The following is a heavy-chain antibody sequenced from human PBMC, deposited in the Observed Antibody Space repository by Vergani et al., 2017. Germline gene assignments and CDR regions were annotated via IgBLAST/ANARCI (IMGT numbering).Heavy chain of an antibody. CDR1: GFSLSTSGVG. CDR3: AHFPGIYDYVWGSYRYTGFDY. V-gene: IGHV2-5*01. D-gene: IGHD3-16*02. CDR2: IYWNDDK. J-gene: IGHJ4*02. Sequence: QITLKESGPTLVKPTQTLTLTCTFSGFSLSTSGVGVGWIRQPPGKALEWLALIYWNDDKRYSPSLKSRLTITKDTSKNQVFLTMTNMDPVDTATYYCAHFPGIYDYVWGSYRYTGFDYWGQGTLVTVSS.